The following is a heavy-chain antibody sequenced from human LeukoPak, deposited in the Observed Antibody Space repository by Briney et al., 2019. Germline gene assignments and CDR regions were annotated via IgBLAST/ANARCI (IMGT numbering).Heavy chain of an antibody. CDR1: GGSLSPFY. CDR2: IYVSGST. V-gene: IGHV4-4*07. CDR3: ARVVRNLSDYYYMDV. Sequence: PSETLSLTCTVSGGSLSPFYWSWVRQPAGKGLEWIGRIYVSGSTNYVPSLESRVTMSVDRAKNQFSLKLTSVTAADTAVYYCARVVRNLSDYYYMDVWGEGTTVTVSS. J-gene: IGHJ6*03.